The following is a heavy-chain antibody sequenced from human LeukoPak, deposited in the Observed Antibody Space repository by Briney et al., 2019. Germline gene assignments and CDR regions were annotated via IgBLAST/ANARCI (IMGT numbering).Heavy chain of an antibody. Sequence: SETLSLTCAVYGGSFSGYYWSWIRQPPGKGLEWIGEINHSGSTNYNPSLKSRVTISVDTSKNQFSLKLSSVTAADTAVYYCARDEYYYGSGSYGFDYWGQGTLVTVSS. CDR2: INHSGST. D-gene: IGHD3-10*01. J-gene: IGHJ4*02. CDR1: GGSFSGYY. V-gene: IGHV4-34*01. CDR3: ARDEYYYGSGSYGFDY.